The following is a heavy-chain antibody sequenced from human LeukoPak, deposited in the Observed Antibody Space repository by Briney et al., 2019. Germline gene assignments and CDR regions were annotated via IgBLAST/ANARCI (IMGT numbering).Heavy chain of an antibody. Sequence: GESLKISCKGSGYSFTSYWIGWVRQVPGKGLGWMGIIYPGDSDTRYSPSFQGQVTISADKSISTAYLQWSSLKASDTAMYYCARHFRGVVTAERYYFDYWGQGTLVTVSS. V-gene: IGHV5-51*01. D-gene: IGHD2-21*02. CDR2: IYPGDSDT. J-gene: IGHJ4*02. CDR1: GYSFTSYW. CDR3: ARHFRGVVTAERYYFDY.